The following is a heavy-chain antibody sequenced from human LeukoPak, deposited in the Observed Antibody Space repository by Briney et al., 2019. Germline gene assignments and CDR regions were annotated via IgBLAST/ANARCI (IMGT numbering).Heavy chain of an antibody. V-gene: IGHV3-74*01. Sequence: GGSLRLSCAASGFTFSNYWMHWVRQVPGKGLVWVSRISNDGTSTIYADSVKGRFTISRDNAKNTLYLQMNSLRAEDTAVYYCAIEWTSSGWPLEYWGQGVLVTVSS. J-gene: IGHJ4*02. CDR3: AIEWTSSGWPLEY. CDR2: ISNDGTST. CDR1: GFTFSNYW. D-gene: IGHD6-19*01.